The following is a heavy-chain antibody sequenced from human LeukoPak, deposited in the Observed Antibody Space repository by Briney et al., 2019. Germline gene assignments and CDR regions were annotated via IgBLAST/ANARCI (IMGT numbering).Heavy chain of an antibody. CDR2: ISYDGSNE. D-gene: IGHD3-22*01. V-gene: IGHV3-30*04. CDR1: GFTFSSYV. J-gene: IGHJ4*02. Sequence: GGSLRLSCAASGFTFSSYVMHWVRQAPGKGLEWVAIISYDGSNEYYADSVKGRFIISRDNSKNTLYLQMNSLRAEDTAVYYCAKDRYYYDSRSFFDYWGQGTLVTVSS. CDR3: AKDRYYYDSRSFFDY.